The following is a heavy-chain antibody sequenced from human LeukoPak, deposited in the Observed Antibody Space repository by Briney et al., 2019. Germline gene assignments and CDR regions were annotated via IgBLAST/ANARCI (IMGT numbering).Heavy chain of an antibody. V-gene: IGHV1-18*01. Sequence: GASVKVSCKASGYTFSNYDISRVRQAPGQGLEWMGWISAYIGDTKYAQKFQGRVTMTTDTSTSTAYMELRNLRSDDTAVYYCAREGYDRRSDVWGQGTMVSVSS. CDR2: ISAYIGDT. CDR3: AREGYDRRSDV. J-gene: IGHJ3*01. D-gene: IGHD3-22*01. CDR1: GYTFSNYD.